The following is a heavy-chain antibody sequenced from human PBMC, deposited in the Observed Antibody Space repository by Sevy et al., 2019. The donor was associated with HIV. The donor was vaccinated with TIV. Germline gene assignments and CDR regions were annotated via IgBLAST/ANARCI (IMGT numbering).Heavy chain of an antibody. J-gene: IGHJ6*02. D-gene: IGHD2-2*01. Sequence: GGSLRLSCAASGFTFSNYWMSWVRQAPGKGLEWVSNINRDGSDKYYMASGKGRFTISRDNAENSLYLQINSLRAEDTAMYYCARDCSSTSCLGGLDVWGQGTTVTVSS. V-gene: IGHV3-7*03. CDR3: ARDCSSTSCLGGLDV. CDR2: INRDGSDK. CDR1: GFTFSNYW.